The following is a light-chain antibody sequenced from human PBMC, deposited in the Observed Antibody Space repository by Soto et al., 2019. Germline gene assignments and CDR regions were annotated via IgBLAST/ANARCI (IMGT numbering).Light chain of an antibody. CDR1: KLGHKY. V-gene: IGLV3-1*01. Sequence: SYQLTQPPSVSVSPGQTASITCSGDKLGHKYACWYQQKPGQSPVLVVYQDTKRPSGIPERFSGSNSGNTATLTISGTQAVDEADYYCQEWDSNTAYVFGTGPKVTVL. CDR2: QDT. J-gene: IGLJ1*01. CDR3: QEWDSNTAYV.